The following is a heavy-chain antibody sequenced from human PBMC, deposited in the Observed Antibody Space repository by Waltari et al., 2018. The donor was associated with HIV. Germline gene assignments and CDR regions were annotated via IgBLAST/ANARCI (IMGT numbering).Heavy chain of an antibody. CDR3: ARHDGTSYYFGSDMNPRPFSFWFAS. Sequence: QLLLQESGPGLVRPSETLSLTCTVTGPSISSRRYYWGWVRQPPGKGLEWIVSTMYRGSTYNNPALKSRVAISVDTSRNQFSLNLTSVTAADTALYYCARHDGTSYYFGSDMNPRPFSFWFASWGQGILVTVSS. CDR2: TMYRGST. V-gene: IGHV4-39*01. CDR1: GPSISSRRYY. J-gene: IGHJ5*01. D-gene: IGHD3-10*01.